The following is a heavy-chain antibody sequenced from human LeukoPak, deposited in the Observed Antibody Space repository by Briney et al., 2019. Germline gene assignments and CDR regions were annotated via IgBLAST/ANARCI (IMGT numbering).Heavy chain of an antibody. D-gene: IGHD3-10*01. CDR3: ASPGYGSGSPFDY. V-gene: IGHV4-34*01. CDR1: GGSFSGYY. J-gene: IGHJ4*02. CDR2: INHSGST. Sequence: SETLSLTCAVYGGSFSGYYWSWIRQPPGKGLEWIGEINHSGSTNYNPSLKSRVTISVDTSKPQFSLKLSSVTAADTAVYYCASPGYGSGSPFDYWGQGTLVTVSS.